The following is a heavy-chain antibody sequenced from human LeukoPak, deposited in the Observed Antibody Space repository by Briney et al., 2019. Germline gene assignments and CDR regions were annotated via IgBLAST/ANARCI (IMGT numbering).Heavy chain of an antibody. D-gene: IGHD2-2*01. Sequence: GGSLRLSCAASGFTFSSYGMHWVRQAPGKGLEWVAVISYDGSNKYYADSVKGRFTISRDNSKNTLYLQTNSLRAEDTAVYYCAKDLSLSELERYCSSTSCYGSPGMDVWGQGTTVTVSS. V-gene: IGHV3-30*18. CDR2: ISYDGSNK. CDR1: GFTFSSYG. J-gene: IGHJ6*02. CDR3: AKDLSLSELERYCSSTSCYGSPGMDV.